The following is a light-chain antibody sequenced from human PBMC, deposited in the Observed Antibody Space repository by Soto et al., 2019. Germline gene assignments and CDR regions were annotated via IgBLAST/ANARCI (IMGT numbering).Light chain of an antibody. J-gene: IGLJ2*01. Sequence: QSALTQPASVSGSPGQSITISCTGTSSDVGGYNSVSWYQQHPGKAPKLMIYEVSNRPSGVSHRFSGSRSGNTASLTISGLQAEDEADYYCSSYTGDTTPVFGGGTKLTVL. CDR2: EVS. V-gene: IGLV2-14*01. CDR3: SSYTGDTTPV. CDR1: SSDVGGYNS.